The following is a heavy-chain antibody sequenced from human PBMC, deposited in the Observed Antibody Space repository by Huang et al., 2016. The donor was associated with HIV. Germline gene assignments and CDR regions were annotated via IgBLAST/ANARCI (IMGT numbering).Heavy chain of an antibody. CDR2: VRYDGNNY. CDR3: VKDLTYTYGRHFDH. CDR1: GFTFSSFG. Sequence: QVQLVESGGGVVQPGGSLRLSCAASGFTFSSFGMHWVRQAAGKGLEWAAFVRYDGNNYYDADSVKGRFTISRDNSKNTLYFQMNSLRPDDTAVYYCVKDLTYTYGRHFDHWGQGTLVTVSS. D-gene: IGHD5-18*01. J-gene: IGHJ4*02. V-gene: IGHV3-30*02.